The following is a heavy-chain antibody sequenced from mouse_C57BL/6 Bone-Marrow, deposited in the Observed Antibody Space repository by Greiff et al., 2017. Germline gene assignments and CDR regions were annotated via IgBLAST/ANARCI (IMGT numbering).Heavy chain of an antibody. CDR1: GYTFTSYG. CDR2: IYPGSGNT. Sequence: QVQLQQSGAELARPGASVKMSCKASGYTFTSYGLSWVKQRTGQGLEWIGEIYPGSGNTYYNEKFKGKATLTADKSSSTAYMELRSLTSEDSAVYFWVRERITTALFDYWGQGTTLTVTA. J-gene: IGHJ2*01. CDR3: VRERITTALFDY. V-gene: IGHV1-81*01. D-gene: IGHD1-2*01.